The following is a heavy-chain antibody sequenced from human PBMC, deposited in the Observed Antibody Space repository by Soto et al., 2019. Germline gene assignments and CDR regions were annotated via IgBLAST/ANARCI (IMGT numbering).Heavy chain of an antibody. Sequence: QVQLVESGGGVVQPGRSLRLSCAASGFTFRNYGMHWVRQAPGKGLEWVAVIWYDGSNKYYADSVKGRFTISRDNSKNTLHLQMNSLSAEDTAVYDCTRDVSSIYFDLWGRGSLVTVSS. J-gene: IGHJ2*01. CDR1: GFTFRNYG. V-gene: IGHV3-33*01. CDR2: IWYDGSNK. CDR3: TRDVSSIYFDL.